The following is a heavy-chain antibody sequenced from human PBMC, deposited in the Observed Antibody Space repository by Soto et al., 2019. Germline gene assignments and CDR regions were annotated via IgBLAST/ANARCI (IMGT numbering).Heavy chain of an antibody. CDR3: ARVYVPAWYIFSACLEQNDVFAF. Sequence: AAVKVSCKASGGTFSSYAISWVRQAPGQGLEWMGWINPNSGGTNYAQKFQGRVTMTRDTSISTAYMELSRLRSDDTAVYYCARVYVPAWYIFSACLEQNDVFAFRGQGTMVIVSS. D-gene: IGHD3-9*01. CDR2: INPNSGGT. V-gene: IGHV1-2*02. J-gene: IGHJ3*01. CDR1: GGTFSSYA.